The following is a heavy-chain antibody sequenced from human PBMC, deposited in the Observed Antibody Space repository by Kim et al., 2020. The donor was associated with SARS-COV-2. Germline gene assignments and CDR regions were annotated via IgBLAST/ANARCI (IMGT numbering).Heavy chain of an antibody. J-gene: IGHJ4*02. D-gene: IGHD6-13*01. CDR1: GGSISSGSYY. Sequence: SETLSLTCTVSGGSISSGSYYWSWIRQPAGKGLEWIGRIYTSGSTNYNPSLKSRVTISVDTSKNQFSLKLSSVTAADTAVYYCARGDSSSWYRWEEAFDYWGQGTLVTVSS. CDR3: ARGDSSSWYRWEEAFDY. V-gene: IGHV4-61*02. CDR2: IYTSGST.